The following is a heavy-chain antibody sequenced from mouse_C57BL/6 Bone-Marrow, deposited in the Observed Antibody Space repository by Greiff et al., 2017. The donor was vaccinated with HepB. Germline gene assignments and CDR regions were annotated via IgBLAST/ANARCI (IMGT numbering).Heavy chain of an antibody. CDR1: GYSFTDYN. J-gene: IGHJ3*01. D-gene: IGHD3-2*02. CDR2: INPNYGTT. Sequence: VHVKQSGPELVKPGASVKISCKASGYSFTDYNMNWVKQSNGKSLEWIGVINPNYGTTSYNQKFKGKATLTVDQSSSTAYMQLNSLTSEDSAVYYCASQLRLLAWFAYWGQGTLVTVSA. V-gene: IGHV1-39*01. CDR3: ASQLRLLAWFAY.